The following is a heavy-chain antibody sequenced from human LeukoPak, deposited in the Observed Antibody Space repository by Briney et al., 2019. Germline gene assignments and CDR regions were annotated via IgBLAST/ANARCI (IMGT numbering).Heavy chain of an antibody. CDR3: ARGSGSYYAFVDY. Sequence: PGGSLRLSCAASGFTFSSYGMHWVRQAPGKGLEWVAVIWYDGSNKYHADSVKGRFTISRDNSKNTLYLQMNSLRAEDTAVYYCARGSGSYYAFVDYWGQGTLVTVSS. J-gene: IGHJ4*02. D-gene: IGHD1-26*01. CDR2: IWYDGSNK. CDR1: GFTFSSYG. V-gene: IGHV3-33*01.